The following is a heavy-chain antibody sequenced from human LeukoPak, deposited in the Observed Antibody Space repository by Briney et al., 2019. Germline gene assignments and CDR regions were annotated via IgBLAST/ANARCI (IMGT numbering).Heavy chain of an antibody. J-gene: IGHJ5*02. V-gene: IGHV1-2*02. CDR3: AGEYYYDSSGYSNWFDP. CDR2: INPNSGGT. Sequence: GASVKVSCKASGYTFTGYYMHWVRQAPGQGLEWMGWINPNSGGTNYAQKFQGRVTITRDTSISTAYMELSRLRSDDTAVYYCAGEYYYDSSGYSNWFDPWGQGTLVTVSS. D-gene: IGHD3-22*01. CDR1: GYTFTGYY.